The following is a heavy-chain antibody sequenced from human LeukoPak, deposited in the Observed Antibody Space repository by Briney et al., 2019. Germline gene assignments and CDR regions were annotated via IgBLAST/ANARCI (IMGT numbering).Heavy chain of an antibody. V-gene: IGHV3-23*01. CDR2: ISGSGGST. CDR1: GFTFSSYA. J-gene: IGHJ4*02. D-gene: IGHD3-22*01. Sequence: PGGSLRLSCAASGFTFSSYAMSWVRQAPGKGLEWVSAISGSGGSTYYADSVEGRFTISRDNSKNTLYLQMNSLRAEDTAVYYCAKNYYDSSGLSYWGQGTLVTVSS. CDR3: AKNYYDSSGLSY.